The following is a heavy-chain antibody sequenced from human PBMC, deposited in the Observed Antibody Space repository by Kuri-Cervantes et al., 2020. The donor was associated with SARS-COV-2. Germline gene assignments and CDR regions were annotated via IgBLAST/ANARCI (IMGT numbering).Heavy chain of an antibody. CDR3: ARYVQGYSYGSGYYYYGMDV. CDR1: GGSISSYY. V-gene: IGHV4-59*01. Sequence: SETLSLTCTVSGGSISSYYWSWIRQPPGKGLEWIGYIYYSGRTNYNPSLKSRVTISVDTSKNQFSLKLCSVTAADTAVYYCARYVQGYSYGSGYYYYGMDVWGQGTTVTVSS. J-gene: IGHJ6*02. D-gene: IGHD5-18*01. CDR2: IYYSGRT.